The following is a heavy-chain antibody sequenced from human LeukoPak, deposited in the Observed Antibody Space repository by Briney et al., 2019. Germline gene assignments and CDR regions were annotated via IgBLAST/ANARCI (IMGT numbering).Heavy chain of an antibody. V-gene: IGHV1-8*01. J-gene: IGHJ5*02. D-gene: IGHD2-2*01. CDR3: ARAWGKYRNWFDP. Sequence: GASVKVSCKASGYTFTSYDINWVRQATGQGLEWMGWMNPNSGNTGYAQKFQGRVTITRNTSISTAYMELSSLRSEDTAVYYCARAWGKYRNWFDPWGQGTLVTVSS. CDR2: MNPNSGNT. CDR1: GYTFTSYD.